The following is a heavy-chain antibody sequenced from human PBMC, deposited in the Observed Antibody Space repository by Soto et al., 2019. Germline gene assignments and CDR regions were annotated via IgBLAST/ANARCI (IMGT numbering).Heavy chain of an antibody. J-gene: IGHJ6*02. Sequence: SETLSLTCKVSGGAIDRGGYYWCWIRQHPGKGLEWIGHIYYTGSAYYKPSLKSRVSMSIDTSQNQFSLELISVTAADTAVYYCARVGTSYARRGLDVWGQGTTVTVS. V-gene: IGHV4-31*03. D-gene: IGHD7-27*01. CDR3: ARVGTSYARRGLDV. CDR1: GGAIDRGGYY. CDR2: IYYTGSA.